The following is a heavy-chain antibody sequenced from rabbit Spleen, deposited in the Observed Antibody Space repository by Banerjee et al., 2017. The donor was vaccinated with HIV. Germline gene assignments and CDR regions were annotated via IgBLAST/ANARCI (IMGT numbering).Heavy chain of an antibody. Sequence: QSLEESGGDLVKPGASLTLTCTASGFSFSSSYYMCWVRQAPGKGPEWIGCINAITGKPVYANWAKGRSTFSKTSSTTVTLQMTRLTAADTATYFCARDTGTSFSTYGMDLWGPGTLVTVS. CDR1: GFSFSSSYY. CDR3: ARDTGTSFSTYGMDL. D-gene: IGHD7-1*01. V-gene: IGHV1S40*01. J-gene: IGHJ6*01. CDR2: INAITGKP.